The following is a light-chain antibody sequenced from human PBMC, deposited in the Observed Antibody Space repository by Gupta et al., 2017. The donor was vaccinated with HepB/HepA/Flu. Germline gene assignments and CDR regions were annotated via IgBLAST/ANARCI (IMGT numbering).Light chain of an antibody. CDR1: NPNIGAGYD. CDR2: DNI. J-gene: IGLJ3*02. V-gene: IGLV1-40*01. CDR3: QSYDRTLNAVV. Sequence: QSVLTQPPSVSGAPGQRVTISCTGSNPNIGAGYDVHWYQQLPGTAPKLLIYDNINRPSGVPDRFSGSRSGTSASLAIAGLQGEDEAEYYCQSYDRTLNAVVFGAGTKLTVL.